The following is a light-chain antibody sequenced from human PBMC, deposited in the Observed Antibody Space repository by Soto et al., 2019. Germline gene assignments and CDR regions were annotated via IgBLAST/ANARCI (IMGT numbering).Light chain of an antibody. CDR1: SSDVGGYSY. CDR3: CSYAGAFTYV. J-gene: IGLJ1*01. CDR2: DVS. V-gene: IGLV2-11*01. Sequence: QSVLTQPRSVSGSPGHSVTISCTGTSSDVGGYSYVSWYQQHPGKAPKLMISDVSKRPSGVPDRFSGSKFGNTASLTISGPQAEDEADYYCCSYAGAFTYVFGSGTKV.